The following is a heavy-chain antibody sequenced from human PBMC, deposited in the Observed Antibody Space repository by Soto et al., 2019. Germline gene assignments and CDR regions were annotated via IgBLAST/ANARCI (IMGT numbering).Heavy chain of an antibody. Sequence: SQTLSLTWTVSCGSISSGGYCWSCIRQHPGKGLEWIGYIYYSGSTYYNPSLKSRVTISVDTSKNQFSLKLSSVTAADTAVYYCARGRGIVATINRSLLFDYWGQGTLVTVSS. J-gene: IGHJ4*02. CDR3: ARGRGIVATINRSLLFDY. D-gene: IGHD5-12*01. V-gene: IGHV4-31*02. CDR1: CGSISSGGYC. CDR2: IYYSGST.